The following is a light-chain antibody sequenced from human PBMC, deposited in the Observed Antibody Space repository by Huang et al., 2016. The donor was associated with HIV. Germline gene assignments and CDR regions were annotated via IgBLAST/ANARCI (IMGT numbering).Light chain of an antibody. Sequence: ELVMTQSPVTLSVSPGERATLSCRASQSVSSNLVWYQQQPGQAPRLLIYGASNRAAGIPARFSGSGSGTEFTLTISSLQSEDFAVYYCQQHRNWPWTFGQGTMVEVE. CDR3: QQHRNWPWT. CDR1: QSVSSN. CDR2: GAS. V-gene: IGKV3-15*01. J-gene: IGKJ1*01.